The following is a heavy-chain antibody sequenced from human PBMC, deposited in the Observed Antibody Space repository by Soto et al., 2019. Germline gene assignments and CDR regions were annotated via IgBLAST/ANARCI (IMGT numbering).Heavy chain of an antibody. Sequence: GGALRLSCATSGFAFSSYGMKWARQVAGKGLEWVANVNPDGTEINYVDSVRGRFTISRDNANNSLSLQMNSLRVEDTAVYYCVRSSGWTGDYWGQGILVTVSS. CDR2: VNPDGTEI. CDR3: VRSSGWTGDY. V-gene: IGHV3-7*04. J-gene: IGHJ4*02. D-gene: IGHD5-12*01. CDR1: GFAFSSYG.